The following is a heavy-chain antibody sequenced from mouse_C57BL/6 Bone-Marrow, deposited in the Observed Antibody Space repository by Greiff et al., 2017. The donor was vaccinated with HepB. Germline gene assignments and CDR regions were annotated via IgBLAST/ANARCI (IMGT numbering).Heavy chain of an antibody. V-gene: IGHV1-42*01. CDR2: INPSTGGT. D-gene: IGHD1-1*01. CDR3: ARNYYGRAWFAY. Sequence: EVQLQQSGPELVKPGASVKISCKASGYSFTGYYMNWVKQSPEKSLEWIGEINPSTGGTTYNQKFKAKATLTVDKSSSTAYMQLKSLTSEDSAVYYCARNYYGRAWFAYWGQGTLVTVSA. J-gene: IGHJ3*01. CDR1: GYSFTGYY.